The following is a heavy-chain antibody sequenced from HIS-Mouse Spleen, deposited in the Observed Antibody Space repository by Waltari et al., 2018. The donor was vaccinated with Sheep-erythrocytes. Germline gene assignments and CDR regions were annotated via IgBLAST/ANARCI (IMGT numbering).Heavy chain of an antibody. CDR2: IYYSGST. CDR3: ARALIITMVRGVTSNWFDP. Sequence: QVQLQESGPGLVKPSQTLSLTCTVSGGSISSGGYYWSWLRQHPGKGLEWSGYIYYSGSTYYNPALKSRVTISVDTSKNQFSLKLSSVTAADTAVYYCARALIITMVRGVTSNWFDPWGQGTLVTVSS. D-gene: IGHD3-10*01. CDR1: GGSISSGGYY. V-gene: IGHV4-31*03. J-gene: IGHJ5*02.